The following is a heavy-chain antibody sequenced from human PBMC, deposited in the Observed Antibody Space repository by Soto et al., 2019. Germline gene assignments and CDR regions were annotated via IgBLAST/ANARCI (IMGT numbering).Heavy chain of an antibody. CDR2: VYYSGST. CDR3: ARTTLRRWFDS. Sequence: SETLSLTCSVSGGSISSGDYYWSWIRQPPGKGLEWIGYVYYSGSTYYNPSLKSRFTISIDTSKNQFSLKLSSVTAADTAVYFCARTTLRRWFDSWGQGTLVT. V-gene: IGHV4-30-4*01. D-gene: IGHD1-1*01. CDR1: GGSISSGDYY. J-gene: IGHJ5*01.